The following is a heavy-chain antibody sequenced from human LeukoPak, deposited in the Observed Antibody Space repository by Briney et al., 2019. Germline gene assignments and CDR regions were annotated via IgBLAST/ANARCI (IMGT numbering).Heavy chain of an antibody. D-gene: IGHD3-3*01. V-gene: IGHV4-34*01. J-gene: IGHJ4*02. CDR3: ARHPSGYSDY. CDR1: GGSFSGYY. Sequence: SETLSLTCAVYGGSFSGYYWSWIRQPPGKGLEWIGGINHSGSTNYNPSLKSRVTISVDTSKNQFSLKRSSVTAADTAVYYCARHPSGYSDYWGQGTLVTVSS. CDR2: INHSGST.